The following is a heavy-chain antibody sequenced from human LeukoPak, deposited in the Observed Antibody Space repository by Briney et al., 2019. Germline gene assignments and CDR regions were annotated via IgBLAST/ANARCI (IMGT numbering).Heavy chain of an antibody. J-gene: IGHJ6*02. D-gene: IGHD6-19*01. CDR3: ARGPGYSSGWCRNYYYYGMDV. Sequence: GRSLRLSCAASGFTFSSYGMHWVRQAPGKGLEWVAVIWYDGSNKYYADSVKGRFTISRDNSKNTLYLQMNSLRAEDTAVYYCARGPGYSSGWCRNYYYYGMDVWGQGTTVTVSS. V-gene: IGHV3-33*01. CDR2: IWYDGSNK. CDR1: GFTFSSYG.